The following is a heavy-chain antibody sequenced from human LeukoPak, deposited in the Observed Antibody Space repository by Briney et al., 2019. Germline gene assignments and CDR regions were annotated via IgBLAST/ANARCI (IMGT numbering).Heavy chain of an antibody. V-gene: IGHV3-74*01. J-gene: IGHJ4*02. CDR3: VREGFFDY. CDR1: GFTFSSYW. Sequence: QPGGSLRLSCVGSGFTFSSYWMYWIRQAPGKGLVWVSRIHSDGSIANYTDSVKGRFTISRDNVKNTLHLQMNSLRAEDTAVYYCVREGFFDYWGQGTLVTVSS. CDR2: IHSDGSIA.